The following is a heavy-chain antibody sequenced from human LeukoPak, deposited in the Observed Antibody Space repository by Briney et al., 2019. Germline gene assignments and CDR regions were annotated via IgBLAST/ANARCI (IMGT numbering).Heavy chain of an antibody. CDR2: IRYDESNK. J-gene: IGHJ4*02. CDR1: GFTFSTYG. D-gene: IGHD3-22*01. Sequence: GGSLRLSCAASGFTFSTYGMNWVRQAPGKGLEWVAFIRYDESNKSYADSVKGRFTISRDNSKNTLYLQMNSLRAEDTAVYYCARTTYYYDSSGPFDYWGQGTLVTVSS. CDR3: ARTTYYYDSSGPFDY. V-gene: IGHV3-30*02.